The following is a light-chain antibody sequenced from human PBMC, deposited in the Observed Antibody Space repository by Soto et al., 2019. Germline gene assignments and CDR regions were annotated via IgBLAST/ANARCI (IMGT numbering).Light chain of an antibody. CDR1: SSNIGSNT. V-gene: IGLV1-44*01. J-gene: IGLJ3*02. Sequence: QSVLTQPPSASGTPGQRVTISCSGSSSNIGSNTVNWYQQLPGTAPKLLIYGNRNRPSGVPDRFSGSKSGTSASLAITGLQVEDEADYYCQAYDYGLSGSVFGGGTKLTVL. CDR3: QAYDYGLSGSV. CDR2: GNR.